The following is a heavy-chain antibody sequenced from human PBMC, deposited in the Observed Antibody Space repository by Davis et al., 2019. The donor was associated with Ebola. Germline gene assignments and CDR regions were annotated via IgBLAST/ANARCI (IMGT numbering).Heavy chain of an antibody. J-gene: IGHJ2*01. Sequence: SVKVSCKASGGTFSSYAISWVRQAPGQGLEWMGGIIPILGIANYAQKFQGRVTITADEPTSTAYMELSSLRSEDTAVYYCASGLVRGESYWYFDLWGRGTLVTVSS. CDR1: GGTFSSYA. V-gene: IGHV1-69*10. CDR3: ASGLVRGESYWYFDL. D-gene: IGHD6-6*01. CDR2: IIPILGIA.